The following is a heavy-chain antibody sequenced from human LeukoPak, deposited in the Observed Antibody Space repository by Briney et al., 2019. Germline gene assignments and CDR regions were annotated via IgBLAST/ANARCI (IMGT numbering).Heavy chain of an antibody. CDR3: ARGGLPLGYCSSTSCYAVHWFDP. CDR2: INHSGST. J-gene: IGHJ5*02. D-gene: IGHD2-2*01. V-gene: IGHV4-34*01. CDR1: GGSFSGYY. Sequence: PSETLSLTCAVYGGSFSGYYWSWIRQPPGKGLEWIGEINHSGSTNYNPSLKSQVTISVDTSKNQFSLKLSSVTAADTAVYYCARGGLPLGYCSSTSCYAVHWFDPWGQGTLVTVSS.